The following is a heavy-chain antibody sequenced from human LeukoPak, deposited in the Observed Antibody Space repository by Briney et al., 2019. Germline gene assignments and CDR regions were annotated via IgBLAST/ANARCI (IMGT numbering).Heavy chain of an antibody. J-gene: IGHJ3*02. D-gene: IGHD3-10*01. CDR3: ARDKGLLWFGELTGDAFDI. CDR2: IKQDGSEK. CDR1: GFTFSSYW. Sequence: PGXXLRLSCAASGFTFSSYWMSWVRQAPGKGVEWVANIKQDGSEKYYVDSVKGRFTISRDNAKKSLYMQMNSLRGEDTAVYYCARDKGLLWFGELTGDAFDIWGQGTMVTVSS. V-gene: IGHV3-7*01.